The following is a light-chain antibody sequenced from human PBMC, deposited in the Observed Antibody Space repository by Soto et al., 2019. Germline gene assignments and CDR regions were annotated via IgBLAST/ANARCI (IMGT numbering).Light chain of an antibody. CDR3: QQYNSYLTWT. Sequence: DIQMTQSPSTLSASVGDRVTITCRASQSISSWLAWYQQKPGKAPKLLIYKASSLESGVPSRFSGSGSGTEFTLTISSLQPDDFPTHYCQQYNSYLTWTFGQGTKVEIK. V-gene: IGKV1-5*03. CDR1: QSISSW. CDR2: KAS. J-gene: IGKJ1*01.